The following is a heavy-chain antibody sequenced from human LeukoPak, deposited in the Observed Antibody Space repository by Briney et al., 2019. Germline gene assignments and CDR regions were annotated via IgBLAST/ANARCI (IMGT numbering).Heavy chain of an antibody. CDR3: ARRRELWFGELLATDIDY. CDR2: IYYSGST. Sequence: SETLSLTCTVSGGSISSSSYYWGWIRQPPGKGLEWIGSIYYSGSTYYNPSLKSRVTISVDTSKNQFSLKLSSVTAADTAVYYCARRRELWFGELLATDIDYWGQGTLVTVS. V-gene: IGHV4-39*01. D-gene: IGHD3-10*01. J-gene: IGHJ4*02. CDR1: GGSISSSSYY.